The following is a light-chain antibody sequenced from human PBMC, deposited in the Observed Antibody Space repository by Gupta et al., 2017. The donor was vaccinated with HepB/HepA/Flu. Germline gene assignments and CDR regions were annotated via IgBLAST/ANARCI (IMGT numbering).Light chain of an antibody. Sequence: DIHMTHSLPSLSASVGDRVTITCRASQDISDCLAWYRQKPENAHASLIFAPSTSQSGGLSRICGSRAGTEYTPTTSSLQPEDFVTYYCQQYKTSPSTFGPGTRL. J-gene: IGKJ5*01. CDR2: APS. CDR1: QDISDC. CDR3: QQYKTSPST. V-gene: IGKV1D-16*01.